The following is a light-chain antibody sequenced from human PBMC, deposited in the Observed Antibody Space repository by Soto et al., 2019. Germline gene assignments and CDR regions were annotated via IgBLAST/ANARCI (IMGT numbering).Light chain of an antibody. CDR3: HQRYNWPRVT. J-gene: IGKJ5*01. V-gene: IGKV1-5*01. Sequence: DIQMTQSPSTLSASVGDRVTITCRASQSISSWLAWYQQKPGKAPNLLIHTGIPARFSGSGSGTDFTLTITSLEPEDFAVYFCHQRYNWPRVTFGQGTRLEIK. CDR1: QSISSW.